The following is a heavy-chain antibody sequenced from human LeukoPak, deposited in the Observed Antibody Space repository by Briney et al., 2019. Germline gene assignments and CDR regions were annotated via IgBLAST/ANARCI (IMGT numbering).Heavy chain of an antibody. V-gene: IGHV4-39*01. D-gene: IGHD6-19*01. CDR1: GGSISSSSYY. J-gene: IGHJ4*02. Sequence: KPSETLSLTCTVSGGSISSSSYYWGWIRQPPGEGLEWIGSIYYSGSTYYNPSLKSRVTISVDTSKNQFSLKLSSVTAADTAVYNCATVSGFRTAAFDYWGQGTLVTVSS. CDR2: IYYSGST. CDR3: ATVSGFRTAAFDY.